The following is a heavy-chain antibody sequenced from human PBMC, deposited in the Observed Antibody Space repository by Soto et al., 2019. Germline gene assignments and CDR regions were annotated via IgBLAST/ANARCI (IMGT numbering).Heavy chain of an antibody. V-gene: IGHV3-11*05. CDR3: ARERGAVTGQYVDY. J-gene: IGHJ4*02. D-gene: IGHD6-19*01. CDR2: ISSSGTSA. CDR1: GFTFSAVY. Sequence: QVQLEESGGGLVKPGGSLRLSCAASGFTFSAVYMSWIRQAPNKGLEYISYISSSGTSANYADSVKGRFTISRDNAKNSLYLQMNSLRAEDTAVSYCARERGAVTGQYVDYWGQGALVTVSS.